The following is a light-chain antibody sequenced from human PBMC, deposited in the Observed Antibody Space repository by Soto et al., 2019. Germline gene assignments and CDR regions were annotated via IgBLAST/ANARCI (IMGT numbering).Light chain of an antibody. CDR2: GAS. CDR3: QQYGSSPRT. V-gene: IGKV3-20*01. CDR1: QSISSSY. J-gene: IGKJ1*01. Sequence: EIVLTQSPGTLSLSPGERAALSCRASQSISSSYLAWYQQKPGQAPRLLIYGASRRATGIPDRFSGSGSGTDFSLTISSLEPGDLAVYYCQQYGSSPRTFGQGTKVDI.